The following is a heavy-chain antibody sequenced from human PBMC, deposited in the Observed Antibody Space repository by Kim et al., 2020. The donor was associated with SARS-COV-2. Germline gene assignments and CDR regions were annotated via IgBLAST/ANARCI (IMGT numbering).Heavy chain of an antibody. D-gene: IGHD3-10*01. Sequence: NPSLKSRLTISVDTSRNQFALHLSSVTAADTAVYYCARDLEAVVRGVMGHWGQGTLVTVSS. V-gene: IGHV4-31*02. J-gene: IGHJ4*02. CDR3: ARDLEAVVRGVMGH.